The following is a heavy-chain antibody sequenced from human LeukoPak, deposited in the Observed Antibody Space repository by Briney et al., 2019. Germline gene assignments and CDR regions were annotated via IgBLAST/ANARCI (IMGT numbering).Heavy chain of an antibody. D-gene: IGHD4-17*01. J-gene: IGHJ4*02. CDR1: GFTVSSNS. CDR2: IYIGGNT. CDR3: ARRAGEDSHPYDY. V-gene: IGHV3-53*01. Sequence: GRSLRPSRTVSGFTVSSNSTSCVRQAPGKGREWVSFIYIGGNTPNPASGKGRFTISRDTSKNSLYLQMISLRAENTAVYYCARRAGEDSHPYDYWGQGTLVTVSS.